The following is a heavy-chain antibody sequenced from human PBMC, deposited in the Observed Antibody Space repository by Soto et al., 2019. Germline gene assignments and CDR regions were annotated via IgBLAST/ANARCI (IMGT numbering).Heavy chain of an antibody. CDR3: ARDASPLYNRNYYYYYYMDV. D-gene: IGHD1-20*01. Sequence: SETLSLTCTVSGGSISSSSYYWGWIRQPPGKGLEWIGSINYSGSTYYNSSLKSQITISVDKSKNQYYLTLSSVTAADTAVYYCARDASPLYNRNYYYYYYMDVWGKGTTVTVSS. CDR1: GGSISSSSYY. J-gene: IGHJ6*03. V-gene: IGHV4-39*02. CDR2: INYSGST.